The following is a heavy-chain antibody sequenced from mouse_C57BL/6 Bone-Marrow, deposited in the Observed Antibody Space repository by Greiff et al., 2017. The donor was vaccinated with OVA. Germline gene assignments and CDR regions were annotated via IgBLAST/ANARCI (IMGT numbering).Heavy chain of an antibody. CDR2: INPSSGYT. Sequence: VQGVESGAELARPGASVKMSCKASGYTFTSYTMHWVQQRPGQGLEWIGYINPSSGYTKYNQKFKDKATLSADKSSSTAYMQLSSLTSEDSAVYYCAREDGNWFAYWGQGTLVTVSA. V-gene: IGHV1-4*01. D-gene: IGHD2-1*01. CDR3: AREDGNWFAY. J-gene: IGHJ3*01. CDR1: GYTFTSYT.